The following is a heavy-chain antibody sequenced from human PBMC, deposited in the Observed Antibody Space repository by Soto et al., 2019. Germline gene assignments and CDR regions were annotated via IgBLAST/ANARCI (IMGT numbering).Heavy chain of an antibody. CDR2: ISYDGSNK. Sequence: QVQLVESGGGVVQPGRSLRLSCAASGFTFSSYAMHWVRQAPGKGLEWVAVISYDGSNKYYADSVKGRFTISRDNSKNTLYLQMNSLRAEDTAVYYCAREGDIVVVPASNGMDVWGQGTTVTVSS. V-gene: IGHV3-30-3*01. CDR1: GFTFSSYA. D-gene: IGHD2-2*01. J-gene: IGHJ6*02. CDR3: AREGDIVVVPASNGMDV.